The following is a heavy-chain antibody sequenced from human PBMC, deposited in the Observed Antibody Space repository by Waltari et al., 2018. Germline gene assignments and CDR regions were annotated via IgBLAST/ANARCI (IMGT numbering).Heavy chain of an antibody. CDR3: ARDIRREQPHARGFDY. J-gene: IGHJ4*02. CDR2: ISGSGATI. D-gene: IGHD1-26*01. V-gene: IGHV3-48*03. Sequence: EVQLGESGGGLVQPVGSLRLSCAASGFTFIGWERHWVRQAPGKGLEWISSISGSGATIFYADSVKGRFTISRDNAKSSLHLQMTSLRVDDTAIYYCARDIRREQPHARGFDYWGQGSLVTVSS. CDR1: GFTFIGW.